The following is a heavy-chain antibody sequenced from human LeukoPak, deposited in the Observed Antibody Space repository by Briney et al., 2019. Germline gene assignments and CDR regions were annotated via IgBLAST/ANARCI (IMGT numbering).Heavy chain of an antibody. D-gene: IGHD5-18*01. J-gene: IGHJ4*02. CDR1: RFTFSNYA. CDR2: INGSGGST. Sequence: GGSLRLSCAASRFTFSNYALTWVRQAPGKGLEWVSDINGSGGSTYYADSVKGRFTISRDNSKNTMYLQVNSLRAEDTAVYYCAKRIQSAMAMGYWGQGTLVTVSS. CDR3: AKRIQSAMAMGY. V-gene: IGHV3-23*01.